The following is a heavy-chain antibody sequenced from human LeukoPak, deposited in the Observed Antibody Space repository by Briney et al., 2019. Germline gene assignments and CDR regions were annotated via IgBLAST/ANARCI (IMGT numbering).Heavy chain of an antibody. J-gene: IGHJ4*02. V-gene: IGHV4-39*02. CDR2: IYYSGST. CDR1: GGSISSSSYY. CDR3: ARDRDYDSSGYYPYYFDY. Sequence: SETLSLTCTVSGGSISSSSYYWGWIRQPPGKGLEWIGSIYYSGSTYYNPSLKSRVTISVDTSKNQFSLKLSSVTAADTAVYYCARDRDYDSSGYYPYYFDYWGQGTLVTVSS. D-gene: IGHD3-22*01.